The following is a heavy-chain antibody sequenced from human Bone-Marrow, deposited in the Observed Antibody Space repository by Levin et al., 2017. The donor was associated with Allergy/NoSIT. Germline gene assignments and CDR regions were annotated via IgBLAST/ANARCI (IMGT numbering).Heavy chain of an antibody. J-gene: IGHJ6*03. V-gene: IGHV3-43*01. CDR1: GFAFYDYT. Sequence: PGGSLRLSCAASGFAFYDYTMHWVRQAPGKGLEWVSLISWDGNRYYSDSVKGRFTVSRDNSKNSLYLQMDSLRTEDTALYYCAKDGAAADTRRYYYMGVWGKGTTVTVSS. D-gene: IGHD6-13*01. CDR2: ISWDGNR. CDR3: AKDGAAADTRRYYYMGV.